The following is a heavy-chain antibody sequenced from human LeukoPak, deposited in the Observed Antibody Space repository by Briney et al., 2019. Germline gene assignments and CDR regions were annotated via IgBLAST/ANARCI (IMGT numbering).Heavy chain of an antibody. CDR3: ARLWFGESADDAFDI. J-gene: IGHJ3*02. Sequence: SSETLSLTCAVYGGSFSGYYWSWIRRPPGKGLEWIGEINHSGSTNYNPSLKSRVTISVDTSKNQFSLKLSSVTAADTAVYYCARLWFGESADDAFDIWGQGTMVTVSS. CDR2: INHSGST. V-gene: IGHV4-34*01. CDR1: GGSFSGYY. D-gene: IGHD3-10*01.